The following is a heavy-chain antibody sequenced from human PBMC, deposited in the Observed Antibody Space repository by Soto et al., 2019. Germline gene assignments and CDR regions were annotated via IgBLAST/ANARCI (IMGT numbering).Heavy chain of an antibody. J-gene: IGHJ4*02. V-gene: IGHV3-64D*06. CDR1: GFTFSIYA. CDR3: VKGEYYYDSSGYYPFDY. D-gene: IGHD3-22*01. Sequence: SLRLSCSASGFTFSIYAMHWVHQAPGKGLEYVSSISTNGGSTDYADSVKGRFTISRDNSKNTVYLQMSSLRVEDTAVYYCVKGEYYYDSSGYYPFDYWGQ. CDR2: ISTNGGST.